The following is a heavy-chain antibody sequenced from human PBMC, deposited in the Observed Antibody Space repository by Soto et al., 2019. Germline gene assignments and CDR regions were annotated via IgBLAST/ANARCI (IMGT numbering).Heavy chain of an antibody. V-gene: IGHV3-23*01. CDR2: ISNSFSDGNT. CDR1: GFTFSNYA. CDR3: AKVFSPEGGNYFDH. J-gene: IGHJ4*02. Sequence: GGSLRLSCAASGFTFSNYAMDWVRQAPGKGLEWVSAISNSFSDGNTHYADSVKGRFTISRDNDKNTVFLEMNSLRAEDTAVYYCAKVFSPEGGNYFDHWGQGTLVTVSS.